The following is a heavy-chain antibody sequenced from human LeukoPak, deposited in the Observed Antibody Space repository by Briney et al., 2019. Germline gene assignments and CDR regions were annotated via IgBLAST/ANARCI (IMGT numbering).Heavy chain of an antibody. CDR2: IYYSGST. V-gene: IGHV4-59*04. CDR3: ARTGHRMSPIDY. D-gene: IGHD1-1*01. CDR1: GGSISSYY. Sequence: PSETLSLTCTVSGGSISSYYWSWIRQPPGKGLEWIGYIYYSGSTYYNPSLKSRVTMSADTSKNQFSLKLSSVTAVDTAVYYCARTGHRMSPIDYWGQGTLVTVSS. J-gene: IGHJ4*02.